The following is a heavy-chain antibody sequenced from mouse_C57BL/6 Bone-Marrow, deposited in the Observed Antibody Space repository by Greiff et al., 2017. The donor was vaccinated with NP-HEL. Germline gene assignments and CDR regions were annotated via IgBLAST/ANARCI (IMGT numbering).Heavy chain of an antibody. CDR2: IYPGDGDI. CDR1: GYEFSNYW. V-gene: IGHV1-80*01. J-gene: IGHJ3*01. CDR3: ARGAY. Sequence: VQLLESGAELVKPGASVKISCKASGYEFSNYWMNWVKQRPGKGLEWIGQIYPGDGDINYNGKFKDKATLTADKSSSTAYMQLSRLTSENSAVYFCARGAYWGQGTLVTVSA.